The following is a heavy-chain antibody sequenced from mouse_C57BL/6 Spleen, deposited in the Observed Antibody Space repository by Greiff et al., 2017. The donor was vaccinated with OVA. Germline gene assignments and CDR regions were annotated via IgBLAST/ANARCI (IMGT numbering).Heavy chain of an antibody. CDR2: ISSGSSTI. J-gene: IGHJ2*01. D-gene: IGHD4-1*01. CDR3: ARLTGTYYFDY. CDR1: GFTFSDYG. V-gene: IGHV5-17*01. Sequence: DVQLVESGGGLVKPGGSLKLSCAASGFTFSDYGMHWVRQAPEKGLEWVAYISSGSSTIYYADTVKGRFTISRDNAKHTMFLQMTSLRSEDTAMYYCARLTGTYYFDYWGQGTTLTVSS.